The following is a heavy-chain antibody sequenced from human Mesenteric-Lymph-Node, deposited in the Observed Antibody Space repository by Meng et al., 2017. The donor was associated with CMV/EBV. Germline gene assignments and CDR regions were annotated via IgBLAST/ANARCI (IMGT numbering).Heavy chain of an antibody. CDR1: GGSISSSSYY. V-gene: IGHV4-39*01. CDR2: IYYSGST. Sequence: SETLSLTCTVSGGSISSSSYYWGWIRQPPGKGLEWIGSIYYSGSTFYNPSLKSRVTISVDTSKNQFSLKLGSVTAADTAVYYCARHDVSRIAALLRFWGQGTLVTVSS. CDR3: ARHDVSRIAALLRF. J-gene: IGHJ4*02. D-gene: IGHD6-13*01.